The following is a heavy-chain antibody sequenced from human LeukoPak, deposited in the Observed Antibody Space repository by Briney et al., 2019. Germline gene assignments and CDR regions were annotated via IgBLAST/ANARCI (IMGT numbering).Heavy chain of an antibody. CDR3: ARTLSGSYYKGNWFDP. Sequence: GGSLRLSCAASGFTFSSYAMNWVRQAPGKGLEWVSYISSSSSTIYYADSVKGRFTISRDNAKNSLYLQMNSLRAEDTAVYYCARTLSGSYYKGNWFDPWGQGTLVTVSS. CDR2: ISSSSSTI. V-gene: IGHV3-48*01. D-gene: IGHD3-10*01. CDR1: GFTFSSYA. J-gene: IGHJ5*02.